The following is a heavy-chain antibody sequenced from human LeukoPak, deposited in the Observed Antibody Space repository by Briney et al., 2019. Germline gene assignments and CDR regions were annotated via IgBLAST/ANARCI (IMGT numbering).Heavy chain of an antibody. V-gene: IGHV3-74*01. CDR3: VSFYETY. CDR2: INSDGSWT. J-gene: IGHJ4*02. D-gene: IGHD2/OR15-2a*01. Sequence: QSGGSLRLSCAASGNYWMHWVRQATGKGLVWVSHINSDGSWTSYADSVKGRFTISKDNAKNTVYLQMNSLRAEDTAVYYCVSFYETYWGRGTLVTVSS. CDR1: GNYW.